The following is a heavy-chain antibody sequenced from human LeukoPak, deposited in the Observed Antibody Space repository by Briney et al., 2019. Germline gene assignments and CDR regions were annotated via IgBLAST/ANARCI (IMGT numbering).Heavy chain of an antibody. CDR2: ISSSSSYI. J-gene: IGHJ6*03. D-gene: IGHD2-2*01. CDR3: ARAGVPAGDRYYYYMDV. Sequence: PGGSLRLSCAAFGFTFSSYSMNWVRQAPGKGLEWVSSISSSSSYIYYADSVKGRFTISRDNAKNSLYLQMNSLRAEDTAVYYCARAGVPAGDRYYYYMDVWGKGTTVTVSS. V-gene: IGHV3-21*01. CDR1: GFTFSSYS.